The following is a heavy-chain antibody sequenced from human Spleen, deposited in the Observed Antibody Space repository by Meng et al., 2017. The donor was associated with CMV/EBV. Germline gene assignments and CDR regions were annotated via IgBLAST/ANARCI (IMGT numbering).Heavy chain of an antibody. J-gene: IGHJ4*02. Sequence: FSSYAMTWVRQAPGKRLEWVSSITDNGDYKYTADSVKGRFTISRDNSKNTLYLQMNSLRADDTAIYYCANFPVPSISMIVVDILDSWGQGTLVTSPQ. CDR3: ANFPVPSISMIVVDILDS. CDR2: ITDNGDYK. CDR1: FSSYA. V-gene: IGHV3-23*01. D-gene: IGHD3-22*01.